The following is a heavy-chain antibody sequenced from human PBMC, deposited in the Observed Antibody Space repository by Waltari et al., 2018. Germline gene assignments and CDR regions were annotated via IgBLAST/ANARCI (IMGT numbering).Heavy chain of an antibody. V-gene: IGHV4-39*07. J-gene: IGHJ6*02. CDR1: GGSISSSSYS. CDR2: IYYSGST. Sequence: QLQLQESGPGLVKPSAPLSLTCTVSGGSISSSSYSWGWLRQPPGKGLEWIGSIYYSGSTYYNPSLKSRVTISVDTSKNQVSLKLSSVTAADTAVYYCARDLRHETIYGNYYGMDVWGQGTTVTVSS. D-gene: IGHD3-3*01. CDR3: ARDLRHETIYGNYYGMDV.